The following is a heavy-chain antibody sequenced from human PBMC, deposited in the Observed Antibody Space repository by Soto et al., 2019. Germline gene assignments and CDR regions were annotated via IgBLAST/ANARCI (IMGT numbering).Heavy chain of an antibody. D-gene: IGHD3-3*01. Sequence: PGGSLRLSCAASGFTFSSYWMHWVRQAPGKGLVWVSRINSDGSSTSYADSVKGRFTISRDNAKNTLYLQMNSLRAEDTAVYYCARDPVNYDFWSGYPRPSGMDVWGQGTTVTVSS. CDR2: INSDGSST. CDR1: GFTFSSYW. V-gene: IGHV3-74*01. J-gene: IGHJ6*02. CDR3: ARDPVNYDFWSGYPRPSGMDV.